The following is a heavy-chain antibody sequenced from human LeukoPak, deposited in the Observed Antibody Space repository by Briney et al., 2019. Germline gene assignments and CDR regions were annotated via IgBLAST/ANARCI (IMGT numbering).Heavy chain of an antibody. CDR2: INHSGST. V-gene: IGHV4-34*01. J-gene: IGHJ4*02. CDR3: ASLDEGIWDY. CDR1: GGSFSGYY. Sequence: PSETLSLTCAVYGGSFSGYYWSWIRQPPGKGLEWIGEINHSGSTNYNPPLKSRVTISVDTSKNQFSLKLSSVTAADTAVYYCASLDEGIWDYWGQGTLVTVSS. D-gene: IGHD3/OR15-3a*01.